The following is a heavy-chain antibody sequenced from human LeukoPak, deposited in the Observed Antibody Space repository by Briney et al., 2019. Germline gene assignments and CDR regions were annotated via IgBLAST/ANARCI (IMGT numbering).Heavy chain of an antibody. CDR2: ISSSSSYI. CDR3: ARALAAAGTFPHY. V-gene: IGHV3-21*01. J-gene: IGHJ4*02. CDR1: XX. D-gene: IGHD6-13*01. Sequence: XXMXXVRQXPGXGLEWVSSISSSSSYIYYADSVKGRFTISRDNAKNSLYLQMNSLRAEDTAVYYCARALAAAGTFPHYWGQGTLVTVSS.